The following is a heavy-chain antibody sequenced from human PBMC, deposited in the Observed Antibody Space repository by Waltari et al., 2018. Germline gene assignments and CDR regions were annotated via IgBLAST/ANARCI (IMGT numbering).Heavy chain of an antibody. J-gene: IGHJ4*02. CDR3: VKYSGFDYFFDY. V-gene: IGHV3-30*18. D-gene: IGHD5-12*01. CDR2: ISHDGSNK. Sequence: QFQLVESGGGVVQPGRSLRLSCAASGFIFGNCNMHWVRQTPGQGVQGVAAISHDGSNKDYADSVKSRFTVSRDNSNNTLYLQINSLRADDTGIYFCVKYSGFDYFFDYWGQGTLVTVSS. CDR1: GFIFGNCN.